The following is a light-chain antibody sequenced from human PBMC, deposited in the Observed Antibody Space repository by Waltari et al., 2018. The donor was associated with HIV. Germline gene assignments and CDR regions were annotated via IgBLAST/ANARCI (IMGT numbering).Light chain of an antibody. J-gene: IGLJ1*01. V-gene: IGLV1-44*01. CDR2: TDN. CDR3: ATWDDSLNGLV. CDR1: TPTIGTNT. Sequence: QSVLTQPPSASGAPGQSITISCSGSTPTIGTNTVNWYQQVPGAAPRALFYTDNQRFTGVPDRFSGSKSGTSASLAINGLQSEDEASYFCATWDDSLNGLVFGTGTWVTVL.